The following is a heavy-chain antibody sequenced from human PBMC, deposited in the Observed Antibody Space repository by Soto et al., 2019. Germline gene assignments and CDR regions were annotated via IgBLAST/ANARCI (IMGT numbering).Heavy chain of an antibody. J-gene: IGHJ6*02. CDR2: INPSGGST. Sequence: GASVKVSCKASGYTFTSYYMHWVRQAPGQGLEWMGIINPSGGSTSYAQKFQGRVTMTRDTSTSTVYMELSSLRSEDTAVYYCARDKDDYDFWSGYSMDVWGQGTTVTVSS. D-gene: IGHD3-3*01. CDR1: GYTFTSYY. V-gene: IGHV1-46*01. CDR3: ARDKDDYDFWSGYSMDV.